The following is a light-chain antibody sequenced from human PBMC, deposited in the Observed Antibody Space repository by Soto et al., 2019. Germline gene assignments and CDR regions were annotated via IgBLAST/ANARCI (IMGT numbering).Light chain of an antibody. Sequence: DIQMTQSPSSLSASVGDRVTITCRASQNIRNYLNWYQQRPGKTPNLLVYAASNLRSGVPSRFSGSGSGTLCTLTINTLQPEDFATYYCQQIHSTSSYTFGQGTRVDI. V-gene: IGKV1-39*01. J-gene: IGKJ2*01. CDR3: QQIHSTSSYT. CDR1: QNIRNY. CDR2: AAS.